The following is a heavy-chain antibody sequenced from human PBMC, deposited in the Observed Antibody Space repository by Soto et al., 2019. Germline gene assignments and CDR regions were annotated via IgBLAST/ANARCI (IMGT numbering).Heavy chain of an antibody. CDR2: IYYSGST. V-gene: IGHV4-39*07. CDR3: ARGPGGFGDFSLDY. CDR1: GGSISSSSYY. Sequence: SETLSLTCTVSGGSISSSSYYWGWIRQPPGKGLEWIGSIYYSGSTYYNPSLESRVTMSVDTSKNQFSLKLSSVTAADTAVYYCARGPGGFGDFSLDYWGQGTLVTVSS. J-gene: IGHJ4*02. D-gene: IGHD3-10*01.